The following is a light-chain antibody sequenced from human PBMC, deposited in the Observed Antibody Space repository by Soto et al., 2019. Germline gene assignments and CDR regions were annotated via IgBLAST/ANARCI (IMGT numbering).Light chain of an antibody. CDR1: RNINRK. CDR2: GAS. Sequence: EIVMTQSPATLSVSPGERATLSCRASRNINRKLAWYQQKPGQAPRLLISGASTRATGIPARFSGSGSVTEFTLTISSLQSEDFEVYYCQQYYDYPPLFFDGGTKVAIK. J-gene: IGKJ4*01. CDR3: QQYYDYPPLF. V-gene: IGKV3-15*01.